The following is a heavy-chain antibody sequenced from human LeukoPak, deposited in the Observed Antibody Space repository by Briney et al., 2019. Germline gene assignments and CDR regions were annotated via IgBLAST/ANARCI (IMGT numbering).Heavy chain of an antibody. Sequence: GASVKVSCKASGYTFTGYYIYWVRQAPGQGLEWMGWINPNSGDTHYAQKFQGRVTMTRDTSVSTAYMELRSLRSDDTAVYYCARLGIYGRAPNFDYWGQGTLVTVSS. CDR1: GYTFTGYY. V-gene: IGHV1-2*02. CDR3: ARLGIYGRAPNFDY. CDR2: INPNSGDT. D-gene: IGHD7-27*01. J-gene: IGHJ4*02.